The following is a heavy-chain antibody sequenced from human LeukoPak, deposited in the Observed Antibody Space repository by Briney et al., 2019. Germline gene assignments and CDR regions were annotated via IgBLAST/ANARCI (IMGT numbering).Heavy chain of an antibody. V-gene: IGHV3-15*01. Sequence: GGSLRLSCAASGFTFSSYWMSWVRQAPGKGLEWVGRIKSKTDGGTTDYAAPVKGRFTISRDDSKNTLYLQMNSLKTEDTAVYYCTSPYSSSSGYYWGQGTLVTVSS. J-gene: IGHJ4*02. CDR3: TSPYSSSSGYY. CDR1: GFTFSSYW. CDR2: IKSKTDGGTT. D-gene: IGHD6-6*01.